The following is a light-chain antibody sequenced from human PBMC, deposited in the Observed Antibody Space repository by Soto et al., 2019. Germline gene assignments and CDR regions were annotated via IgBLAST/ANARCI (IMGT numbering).Light chain of an antibody. CDR1: QGIGNA. CDR2: GAS. J-gene: IGKJ1*01. Sequence: IQMTQSPSFVSAAVRDRVTLSCRASQGIGNALGWYQQKPGKPPKVLIYGASNLQSGVPPRFSGSGSGTDFTLAISSLQPEDSATYYCLQDINYPWTFGQGNKVDIK. CDR3: LQDINYPWT. V-gene: IGKV1-6*01.